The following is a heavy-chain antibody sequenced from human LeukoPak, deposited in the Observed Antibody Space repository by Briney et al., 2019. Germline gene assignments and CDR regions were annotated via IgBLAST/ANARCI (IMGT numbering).Heavy chain of an antibody. CDR1: NGDINNYY. V-gene: IGHV4-59*01. J-gene: IGHJ6*03. CDR2: IYYRGST. CDR3: ARSESGVQYFQHYFYIDA. D-gene: IGHD2-2*01. Sequence: SETLSLTCTVSNGDINNYYWSWVRHPPGKGLEWIGYIYYRGSTKYNPSFKSRVTISIDTSNDQVSLRLTSVTAADTAVYYCARSESGVQYFQHYFYIDAWGKGTTVTVSS.